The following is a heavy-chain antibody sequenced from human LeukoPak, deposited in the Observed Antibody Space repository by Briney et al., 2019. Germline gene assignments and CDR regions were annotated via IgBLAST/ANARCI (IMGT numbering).Heavy chain of an antibody. J-gene: IGHJ4*02. V-gene: IGHV3-7*04. Sequence: GGSLRLSCLASGFPFSSYWMTWVRQAPGKGLEWVANIKQDGSKKSYVDSVKGRFTISRDNAKNSLYLQMNSLRAEDTAIYYCTRVGYIDEGIDYWGQGTLVTVSS. CDR1: GFPFSSYW. CDR2: IKQDGSKK. D-gene: IGHD5-24*01. CDR3: TRVGYIDEGIDY.